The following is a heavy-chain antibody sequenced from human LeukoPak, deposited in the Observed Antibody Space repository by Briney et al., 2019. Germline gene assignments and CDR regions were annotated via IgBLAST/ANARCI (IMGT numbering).Heavy chain of an antibody. CDR3: ASGLSSSSWYFDL. D-gene: IGHD6-6*01. CDR1: GYSISSGYY. Sequence: YPSETLSLTCTVSGYSISSGYYWGWIRQPPGKGLEWIGSIHYGGSTYYNPSLKSRVTISVDTSKNHFSLNLNSVTAADTAVYYCASGLSSSSWYFDLWGRGTLVTVSS. V-gene: IGHV4-38-2*02. CDR2: IHYGGST. J-gene: IGHJ2*01.